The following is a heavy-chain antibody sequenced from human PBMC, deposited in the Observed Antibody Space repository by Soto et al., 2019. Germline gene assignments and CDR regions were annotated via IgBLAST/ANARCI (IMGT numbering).Heavy chain of an antibody. J-gene: IGHJ4*01. V-gene: IGHV1-69*02. CDR1: GGTFSSYT. D-gene: IGHD4-4*01. CDR3: AGVTALYFDY. Sequence: GASVKVSCKASGGTFSSYTISWVRQAPGQGLERMGRIIPILGVTNYAQKFQGRVTITADKSTSTAYMELSSLRFEDTAVYYCAGVTALYFDYWGHGTLVTVSS. CDR2: IIPILGVT.